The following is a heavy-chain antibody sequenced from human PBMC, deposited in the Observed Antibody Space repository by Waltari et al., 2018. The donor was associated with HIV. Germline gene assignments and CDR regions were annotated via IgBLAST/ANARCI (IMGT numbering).Heavy chain of an antibody. CDR2: IKSKQSGGTV. CDR1: GFDFKKYW. V-gene: IGHV3-15*01. CDR3: TTGSSGAEDY. Sequence: CAASGFDFKKYWMSWFRQAPEKGLEWVGRIKSKQSGGTVDYAAPVKGRFTISRDDSKNMMYLQMDSLESEDTAVYYCTTGSSGAEDYWGQGTLVTVSS. D-gene: IGHD3-22*01. J-gene: IGHJ4*02.